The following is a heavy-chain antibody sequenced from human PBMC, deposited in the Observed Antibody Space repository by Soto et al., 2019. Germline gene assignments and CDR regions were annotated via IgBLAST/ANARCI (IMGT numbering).Heavy chain of an antibody. CDR2: IYYSGST. V-gene: IGHV4-39*02. CDR1: GGSISSSSYY. Sequence: QLQLQESGPGLVKPSETLSLTCTVSGGSISSSSYYWGWIRQPPGKGLEWIGSIYYSGSTYYNPSLKGRVTISVDTSKNQFSLKLSSVTAADTAVYYCAGEFDKSGAAGFDPWGQGTLVTVSS. D-gene: IGHD6-13*01. CDR3: AGEFDKSGAAGFDP. J-gene: IGHJ5*02.